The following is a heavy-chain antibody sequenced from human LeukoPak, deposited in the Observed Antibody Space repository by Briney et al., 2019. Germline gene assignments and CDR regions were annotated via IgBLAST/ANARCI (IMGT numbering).Heavy chain of an antibody. CDR3: ARTVVTPEDNLDY. CDR2: IIPILGIA. CDR1: GGTFSSYA. J-gene: IGHJ4*02. V-gene: IGHV1-69*04. Sequence: ASVKVSCKASGGTFSSYAISWVRQAPGQGLEWMGRIIPILGIANYAQKFQGRVTITADKSTSTAYMELSSLRSEDTAVYYCARTVVTPEDNLDYWGQGTLVTVSS. D-gene: IGHD4-23*01.